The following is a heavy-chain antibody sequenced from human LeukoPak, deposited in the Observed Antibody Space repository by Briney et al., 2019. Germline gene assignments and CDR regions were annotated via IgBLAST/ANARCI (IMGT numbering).Heavy chain of an antibody. CDR1: GYTSTIYG. V-gene: IGHV1-18*01. CDR3: AGDLYYEYQPLLYRNDP. CDR2: ISAYNGNP. J-gene: IGHJ5*02. D-gene: IGHD2-2*02. Sequence: ASVKVSCKASGYTSTIYGISWVRQAPGQGLEWIGWISAYNGNPNYAQKLQGRVTMTTDTSTSTDYIELRSLRSDDTAVYYCAGDLYYEYQPLLYRNDPWRQGTLVTVSS.